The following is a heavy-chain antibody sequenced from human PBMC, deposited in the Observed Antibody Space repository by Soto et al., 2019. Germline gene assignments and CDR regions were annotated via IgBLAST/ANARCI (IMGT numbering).Heavy chain of an antibody. Sequence: ESLSLSCAASGFTFSSYSMNWVRQAPGKGLEWVSYISSSSSTIYYADSVKGRFTISRDNAKNSLYLQMNSLRAEDTAVYYCARGLNFDCYPRCFYAYRAQGTLVLVSS. CDR3: ARGLNFDCYPRCFYAY. V-gene: IGHV3-48*01. D-gene: IGHD3-9*01. J-gene: IGHJ4*01. CDR2: ISSSSSTI. CDR1: GFTFSSYS.